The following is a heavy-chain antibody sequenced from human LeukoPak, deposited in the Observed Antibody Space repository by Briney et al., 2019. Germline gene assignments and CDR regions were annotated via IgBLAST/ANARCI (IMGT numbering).Heavy chain of an antibody. Sequence: ASVKVSCKASGDTFISYAISWVRQAPGQGLEWMGGIIPIVGSANYAQKFQGRVTISADEATNTDYMELSSVGSEDTAVYYCARARRRSSSTSNYYYYFGMDVWGQGTTVTVSS. V-gene: IGHV1-69*13. D-gene: IGHD2-2*01. CDR2: IIPIVGSA. J-gene: IGHJ6*02. CDR1: GDTFISYA. CDR3: ARARRRSSSTSNYYYYFGMDV.